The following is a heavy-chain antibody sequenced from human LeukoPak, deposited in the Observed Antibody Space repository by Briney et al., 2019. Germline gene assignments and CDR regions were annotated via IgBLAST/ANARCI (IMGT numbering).Heavy chain of an antibody. CDR1: GGSFSGYY. Sequence: PSETLSLTCAVYGGSFSGYYWSWIRQPPGKGLEWIGEINHSGSTNYNPSLKSRVTISVDTSKNQFSLKLSSVTAADTAVYYCARARYYDYVWGSYRSRGFFAYWGQGTLVTVSS. J-gene: IGHJ4*02. D-gene: IGHD3-16*02. CDR2: INHSGST. CDR3: ARARYYDYVWGSYRSRGFFAY. V-gene: IGHV4-34*01.